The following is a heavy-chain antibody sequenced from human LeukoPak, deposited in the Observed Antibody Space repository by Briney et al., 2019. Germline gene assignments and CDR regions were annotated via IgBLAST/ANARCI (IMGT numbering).Heavy chain of an antibody. J-gene: IGHJ6*03. D-gene: IGHD2-2*01. CDR3: ARGRYGSSTSWYYYYYMDV. CDR2: VSAYNGNT. V-gene: IGHV1-18*01. CDR1: GYTFTSYG. Sequence: ASVKVSCKASGYTFTSYGISWVRQAPGQGLEWMGWVSAYNGNTNYAQKFQGRVTITADESTSTAYMELSSLRSEDTAVYYCARGRYGSSTSWYYYYYMDVWGKGTTVTVSS.